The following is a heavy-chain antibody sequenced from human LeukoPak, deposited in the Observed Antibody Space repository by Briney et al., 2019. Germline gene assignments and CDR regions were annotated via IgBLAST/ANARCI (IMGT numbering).Heavy chain of an antibody. CDR3: AKRPPKDKFGSSPFDF. CDR1: GFTFNYTW. Sequence: SGGSLILSCAASGFTFNYTWMSWVRQAPGKGLECVSTISGSGGSTYYADSVKGRFTISRDNSKNTLYLQMNSLIAEDTAVYYCAKRPPKDKFGSSPFDFWGQGTLVTVSS. D-gene: IGHD6-6*01. V-gene: IGHV3-23*01. J-gene: IGHJ4*02. CDR2: ISGSGGST.